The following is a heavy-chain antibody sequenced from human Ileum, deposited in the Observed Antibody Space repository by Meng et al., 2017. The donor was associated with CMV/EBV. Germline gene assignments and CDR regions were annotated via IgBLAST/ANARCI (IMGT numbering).Heavy chain of an antibody. Sequence: GESLKISCAASGFTFSSYAMSWVRQAPGKGLEWVSGISGSGGSTYYADSVKGRFTISRDNSKKTLYMQMNSLRAEDTAVYYCAKDQGYDLNWFDPWGQGTLVTGSS. CDR1: GFTFSSYA. J-gene: IGHJ5*02. CDR2: ISGSGGST. CDR3: AKDQGYDLNWFDP. D-gene: IGHD3-3*01. V-gene: IGHV3-23*01.